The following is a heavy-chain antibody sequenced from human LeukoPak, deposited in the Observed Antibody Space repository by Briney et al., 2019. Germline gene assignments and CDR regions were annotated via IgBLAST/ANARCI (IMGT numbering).Heavy chain of an antibody. V-gene: IGHV3-7*01. CDR3: ARDSTLRYYFDY. CDR1: GFTFSTYW. CDR2: IKQDGGEE. D-gene: IGHD1-1*01. J-gene: IGHJ4*02. Sequence: GGSLRLSRAASGFTFSTYWMSWVRQAPGKGLEWVANIKQDGGEEYYVDSVKGRFTISRDNAKNSLYLQMNSLRAEDTAVYYCARDSTLRYYFDYWGQGTLVTVSS.